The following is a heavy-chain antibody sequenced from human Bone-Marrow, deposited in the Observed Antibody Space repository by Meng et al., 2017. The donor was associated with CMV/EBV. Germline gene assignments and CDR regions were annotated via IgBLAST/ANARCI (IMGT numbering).Heavy chain of an antibody. CDR2: IIPILGIA. Sequence: SVKVSCKASGGTFSSYAISWVRQAPGQGLEWMGGIIPILGIANYAQKFQGRVTITADKSTSIAYMELSSLRSEDTAVYYCARGGYCSSTSCYGRRYYFDYWGQGTLVTVSS. CDR1: GGTFSSYA. J-gene: IGHJ4*02. D-gene: IGHD2-2*01. CDR3: ARGGYCSSTSCYGRRYYFDY. V-gene: IGHV1-69*10.